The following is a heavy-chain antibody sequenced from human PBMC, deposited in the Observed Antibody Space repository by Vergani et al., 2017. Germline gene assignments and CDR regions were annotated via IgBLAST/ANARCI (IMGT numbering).Heavy chain of an antibody. J-gene: IGHJ4*02. CDR3: ARTLSDSRGYYLDY. V-gene: IGHV2-70*04. Sequence: QVTLKESGPALVKPTQTLTLTCTFSGFSLTTYGMRVSWIRQPPGKALEWLARIVWDDDTYYRTSLRTRLTISKDTFKNQGDLTMTNMDPVDTATYYCARTLSDSRGYYLDYWGQGTLVTVS. CDR2: IVWDDDT. CDR1: GFSLTTYGMR. D-gene: IGHD3-22*01.